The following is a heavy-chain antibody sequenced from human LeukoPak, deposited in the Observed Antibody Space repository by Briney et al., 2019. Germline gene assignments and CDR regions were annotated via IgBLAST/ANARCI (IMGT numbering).Heavy chain of an antibody. CDR1: GGSISSYY. Sequence: EPLSLPCRVPGGSISSYYWSWIGKPAGKALDWIGRIFTRGSTNYTPSLKRRGTMSVDTCKNQLSLSLRSVSAADTAVSYCVGYSSGWYGSHYHYYMDVWRKGTTVT. CDR2: IFTRGST. D-gene: IGHD6-19*01. J-gene: IGHJ6*03. CDR3: VGYSSGWYGSHYHYYMDV. V-gene: IGHV4-4*07.